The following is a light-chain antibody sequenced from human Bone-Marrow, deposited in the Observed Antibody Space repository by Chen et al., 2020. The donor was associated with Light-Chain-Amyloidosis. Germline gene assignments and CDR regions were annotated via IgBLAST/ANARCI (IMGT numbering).Light chain of an antibody. J-gene: IGLJ1*01. CDR3: SSFTSSSSYV. CDR2: AAS. CDR1: SGDVGTYNY. Sequence: QSALTQPASVSGSPGQSITISCPGTSGDVGTYNYVSWYQQHPGKAPKVMLYAASNRPAGVSNRVSGSKAGNTASRTISGLQAEDEADYYCSSFTSSSSYVFGPGTKVTGL. V-gene: IGLV2-14*01.